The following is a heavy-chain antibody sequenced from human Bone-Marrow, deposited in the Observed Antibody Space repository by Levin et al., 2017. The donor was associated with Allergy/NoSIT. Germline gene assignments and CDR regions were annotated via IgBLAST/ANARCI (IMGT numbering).Heavy chain of an antibody. CDR1: GFRFLGYW. D-gene: IGHD6-19*01. CDR2: IYPGDSDV. J-gene: IGHJ4*02. CDR3: ARFNSGWTNFDF. Sequence: PGESLKISCQGIGFRFLGYWIAWFRQMPGKGLEWMGVIYPGDSDVSYSPAFEGQVTISVDKSITTAYLQKTSLRPSDAAIYYCARFNSGWTNFDFWGQGTPVTVSS. V-gene: IGHV5-51*01.